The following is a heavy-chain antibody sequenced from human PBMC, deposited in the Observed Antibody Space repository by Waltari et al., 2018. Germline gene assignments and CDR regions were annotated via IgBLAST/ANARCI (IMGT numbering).Heavy chain of an antibody. Sequence: QLQLQESGPGLVKPSGTRSLSCAVSGESMNDIYGWSGVRQSPLKGLEWIGQVHLSGRTNYNPFFASGVLMSIDTSNDPFSVKMTSVAAADTAVYYCARDRGIGLYLDTWGPGTLVAVS. CDR3: ARDRGIGLYLDT. CDR2: VHLSGRT. V-gene: IGHV4-4*02. CDR1: GESMNDIYG. J-gene: IGHJ5*02. D-gene: IGHD1-26*01.